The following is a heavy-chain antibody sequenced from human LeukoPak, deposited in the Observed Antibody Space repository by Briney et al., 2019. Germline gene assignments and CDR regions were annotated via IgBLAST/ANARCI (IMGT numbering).Heavy chain of an antibody. CDR3: ARSCRDGYRDFDY. V-gene: IGHV5-51*01. D-gene: IGHD5-24*01. J-gene: IGHJ4*02. Sequence: GESPKIYCQGSGYSFTSYWIGWLRQISAKGLEWMGIIYPGDSDSRYSPSFQGQVTISADKSISTAYLQWSSLKASDTAMYYCARSCRDGYRDFDYWGQGTLVTVSS. CDR1: GYSFTSYW. CDR2: IYPGDSDS.